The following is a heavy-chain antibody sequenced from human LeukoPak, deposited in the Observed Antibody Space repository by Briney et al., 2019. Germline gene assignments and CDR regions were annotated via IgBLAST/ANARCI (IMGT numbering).Heavy chain of an antibody. J-gene: IGHJ3*02. V-gene: IGHV1-69*13. CDR2: IIPIFGTA. CDR3: ARSAAGPDAFDI. Sequence: ASVKVSCKASGGTFSSYAISWVRQAPGQGLEWMGGIIPIFGTANYAQKFQCRVTITADESTSTAYMGLSSLRSEDTAVYYCARSAAGPDAFDIWGQGTMVTVSS. CDR1: GGTFSSYA. D-gene: IGHD6-13*01.